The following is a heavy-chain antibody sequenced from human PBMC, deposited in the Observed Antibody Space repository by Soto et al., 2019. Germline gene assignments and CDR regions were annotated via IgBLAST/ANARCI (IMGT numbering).Heavy chain of an antibody. Sequence: QVQLVESGGVVVQPGRSLRVSCAASGFTFSIYAMHWVRQAPGTGLEWVTVISYDGTKTYYADSVKGRFTISRDNSKNTVYLQMDSLRDEDTAVYYCAKVRGPRRQWLIGPFDYWGQGTLVTVSP. V-gene: IGHV3-30*18. CDR2: ISYDGTKT. CDR3: AKVRGPRRQWLIGPFDY. D-gene: IGHD6-19*01. CDR1: GFTFSIYA. J-gene: IGHJ4*02.